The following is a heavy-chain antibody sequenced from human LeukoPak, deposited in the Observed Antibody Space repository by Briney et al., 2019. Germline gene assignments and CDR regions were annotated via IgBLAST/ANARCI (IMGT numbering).Heavy chain of an antibody. CDR1: GGSFSSYS. CDR2: IIPIFGEA. CDR3: ARGRSGYSYGYYFDY. J-gene: IGHJ4*02. V-gene: IGHV1-69*05. Sequence: SVKVSCKASGGSFSSYSISWLRQEPGQGLEWVGGIIPIFGEANYAKKYQGRVTITTDQSTSTAYMDLSSLRSEDTAVYYCARGRSGYSYGYYFDYWGQGTLVTVSS. D-gene: IGHD5-18*01.